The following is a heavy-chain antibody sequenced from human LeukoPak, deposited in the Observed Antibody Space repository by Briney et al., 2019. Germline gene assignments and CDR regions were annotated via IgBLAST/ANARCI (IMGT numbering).Heavy chain of an antibody. CDR1: GGTFSSYA. D-gene: IGHD3-10*01. J-gene: IGHJ3*02. CDR3: ARDQTFTYYYGSGSFDAFDI. Sequence: SMKVSCKASGGTFSSYAISWVRQAPGQGLEWMGRIIPILGIANYAQKFQGRVTITADKSTSTAYMELSSLRSEDTAVYYCARDQTFTYYYGSGSFDAFDIWGQGTMVTVSS. CDR2: IIPILGIA. V-gene: IGHV1-69*04.